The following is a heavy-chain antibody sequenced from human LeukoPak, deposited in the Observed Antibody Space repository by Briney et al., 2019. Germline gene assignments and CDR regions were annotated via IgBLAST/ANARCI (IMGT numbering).Heavy chain of an antibody. CDR3: ARVYSRYGYYFDY. CDR1: GGSIRSHY. V-gene: IGHV4-59*11. Sequence: SDTLPVTCPHCGGSIRSHYWIWLQQPPRQELAGIGYTYYSGSTNYNPSLNRRVTISLDTTKNQFCLELVSVTAVDTFVYKKARVYSRYGYYFDYWGHIPLVTVSS. CDR2: TYYSGST. D-gene: IGHD5-12*01. J-gene: IGHJ4*01.